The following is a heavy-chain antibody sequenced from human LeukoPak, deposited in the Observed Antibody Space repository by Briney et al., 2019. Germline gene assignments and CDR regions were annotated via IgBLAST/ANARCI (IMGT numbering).Heavy chain of an antibody. D-gene: IGHD1-1*01. CDR2: ISSTGGTI. CDR1: GFTFSSYE. J-gene: IGHJ3*02. Sequence: GGSLRLSCAASGFTFSSYEMNWGRQAPGKGLEWASYISSTGGTIYYADSVKGRFTISRDNAKNSLYLQMNSLRAEDTAVYYCARPTGNAFDIWGQGTMVTVSS. CDR3: ARPTGNAFDI. V-gene: IGHV3-48*03.